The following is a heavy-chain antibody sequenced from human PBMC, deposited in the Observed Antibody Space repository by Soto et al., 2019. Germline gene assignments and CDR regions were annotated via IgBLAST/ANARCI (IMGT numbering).Heavy chain of an antibody. V-gene: IGHV3-30*18. CDR3: AKEIAVAGAPFYYFGLDV. CDR2: ISYEGSSK. D-gene: IGHD6-13*01. J-gene: IGHJ6*02. Sequence: QVQLVESGGGVVQPGRSLRLSCAASGFTFRTSGMHWVRQAPGKGLEWVGFISYEGSSKYYADSVKGRFTIARDNSKNTLDQQMSSLRGEDTAVYYRAKEIAVAGAPFYYFGLDVWGQGNTVTVSS. CDR1: GFTFRTSG.